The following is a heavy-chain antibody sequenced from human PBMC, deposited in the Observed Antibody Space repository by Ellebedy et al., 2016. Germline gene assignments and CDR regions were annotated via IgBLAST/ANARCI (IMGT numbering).Heavy chain of an antibody. V-gene: IGHV7-4-1*02. J-gene: IGHJ4*02. Sequence: ASVKVSCKASGYTFTTYGINWVRQAPGQGLEWMGWINTNTGKPTFAQGFTGRFVFSLDTSVNTAYLHISSLKAEDTAVYYCAHMTPNHSLWGQGTLVTVSS. D-gene: IGHD2-8*01. CDR1: GYTFTTYG. CDR2: INTNTGKP. CDR3: AHMTPNHSL.